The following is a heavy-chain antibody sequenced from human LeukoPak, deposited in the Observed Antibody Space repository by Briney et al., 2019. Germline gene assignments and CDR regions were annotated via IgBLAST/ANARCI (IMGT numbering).Heavy chain of an antibody. CDR3: ARGDYYYDSSGYFIGAFDI. V-gene: IGHV4-4*02. CDR2: IYHSGST. CDR1: GGSISSSNW. D-gene: IGHD3-22*01. J-gene: IGHJ3*02. Sequence: PSGTLSLTCAVSGGSISSSNWWSWVRQPPGKGLEWIGEIYHSGSTNYNPSLKSRVTISVDKSKNQFSLKLSSVTAADTAVYYCARGDYYYDSSGYFIGAFDIWGQGTMVTVSS.